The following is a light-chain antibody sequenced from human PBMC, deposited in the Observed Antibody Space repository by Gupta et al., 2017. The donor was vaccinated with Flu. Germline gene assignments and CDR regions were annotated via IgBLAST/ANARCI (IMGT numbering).Light chain of an antibody. CDR3: QAWDSSTKV. CDR1: KLGDKY. J-gene: IGLJ2*01. CDR2: QDS. V-gene: IGLV3-1*01. Sequence: SYELTQPPSVSVSPGQTASITCSGDKLGDKYACWYQQKPGQSPVLVIYQDSKRPSGIPERFSGSNSGNTATLXIXGTQAMXEDDYYCQAWDSSTKVFGGGTKLTVL.